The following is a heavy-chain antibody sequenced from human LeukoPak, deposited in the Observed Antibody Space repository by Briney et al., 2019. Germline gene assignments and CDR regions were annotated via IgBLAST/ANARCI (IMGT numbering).Heavy chain of an antibody. Sequence: GGSLRLSCAASGFTFSSYSMNWVRQAPGKGLEWVSSISSSSSDIYYADSVKGRFTISRDNAKNSLYLQMNSLRAEDTAVYYCARDSLGYCSSTSCYGGGWGQGTLVTVSS. D-gene: IGHD2-2*01. CDR1: GFTFSSYS. CDR3: ARDSLGYCSSTSCYGGG. V-gene: IGHV3-21*01. CDR2: ISSSSSDI. J-gene: IGHJ4*02.